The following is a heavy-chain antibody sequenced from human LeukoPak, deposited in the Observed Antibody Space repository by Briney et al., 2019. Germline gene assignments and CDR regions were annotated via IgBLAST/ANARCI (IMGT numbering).Heavy chain of an antibody. J-gene: IGHJ5*02. V-gene: IGHV1-69-2*01. CDR1: GYTFTDYY. CDR3: ATASVYCSSTSCYGGFDP. Sequence: EASVKVSCKVSGYTFTDYYMHWVQQAPGKGLEWMGLVDPEDGKTIYAEKLQGRVTITADTSTDTAYMELSSLRSEDTAVYYCATASVYCSSTSCYGGFDPWGRGTLVTVSS. D-gene: IGHD2-2*01. CDR2: VDPEDGKT.